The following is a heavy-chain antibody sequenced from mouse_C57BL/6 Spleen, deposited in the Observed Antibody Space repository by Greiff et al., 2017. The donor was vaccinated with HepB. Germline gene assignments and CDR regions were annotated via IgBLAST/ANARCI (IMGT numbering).Heavy chain of an antibody. D-gene: IGHD2-4*01. V-gene: IGHV5-17*01. CDR1: GFTFSDYG. Sequence: EVKLVESGGGLVKPGGSLKLSCAASGFTFSDYGMHWVRQAPEQGLEWVAYISSGSSTIYYADTVKGRFTISRDNAKNTLFLQMTSLRSEDTAMYYCARRIYYDYGVPLMDYWGQGTSVTVSS. CDR3: ARRIYYDYGVPLMDY. CDR2: ISSGSSTI. J-gene: IGHJ4*01.